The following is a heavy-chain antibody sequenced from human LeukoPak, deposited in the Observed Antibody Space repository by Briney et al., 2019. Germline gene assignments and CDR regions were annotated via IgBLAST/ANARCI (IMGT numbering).Heavy chain of an antibody. CDR1: GGSISSGSYY. CDR3: ARDFRSSWLLFDY. D-gene: IGHD6-13*01. CDR2: IYYSGST. V-gene: IGHV4-39*07. Sequence: SETLSLTCTVSGGSISSGSYYWGWIRQPPGKGLEWIGSIYYSGSTYYNPSLKSRVTISVDTSKNQFSLKLSSVTAADTAVYYCARDFRSSWLLFDYWGQGTLVTVSS. J-gene: IGHJ4*02.